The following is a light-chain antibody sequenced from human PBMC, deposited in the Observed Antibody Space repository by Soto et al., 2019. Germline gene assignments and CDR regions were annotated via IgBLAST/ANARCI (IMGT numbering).Light chain of an antibody. J-gene: IGLJ1*01. CDR2: EAS. V-gene: IGLV2-23*01. Sequence: QSALTQPASVSGSPGQSITISCTGTGSDVGSHKLVSWYQQYPGKAPKLIIFEASKRPSGVSNRFSGSKSGRTASLTISGLQAEDEADYYCCSNDGGSTYVFGTGTKVTLL. CDR1: GSDVGSHKL. CDR3: CSNDGGSTYV.